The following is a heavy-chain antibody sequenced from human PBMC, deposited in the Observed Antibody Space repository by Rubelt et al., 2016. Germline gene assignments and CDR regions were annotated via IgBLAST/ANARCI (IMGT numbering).Heavy chain of an antibody. Sequence: QVQLQQWGAGLLKPSETLSLTCAVYGGSFSGYYWSWIRQPPGKGLEWIGEINHSGSTNYNPSLKSRGTISVDTSKNQFSLKLSSVTAADTAVYYCARGGYSGSYYYYYGMDVWGQGTTVTVSS. CDR3: ARGGYSGSYYYYYGMDV. CDR2: INHSGST. CDR1: GGSFSGYY. D-gene: IGHD1-26*01. V-gene: IGHV4-34*01. J-gene: IGHJ6*02.